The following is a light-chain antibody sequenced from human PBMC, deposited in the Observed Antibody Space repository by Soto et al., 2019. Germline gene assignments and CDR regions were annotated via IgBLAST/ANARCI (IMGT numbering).Light chain of an antibody. Sequence: DMQMNLSPAALSASVLDRVTITCLASQSITTLLAWYQQKPGKAPQILIYDASKLEPGVPSRLSGGGSGTEFTLTISSLQPDDFATYYCQQYSIYPLTFGGGTKVDFK. CDR3: QQYSIYPLT. J-gene: IGKJ4*01. CDR1: QSITTL. CDR2: DAS. V-gene: IGKV1-5*01.